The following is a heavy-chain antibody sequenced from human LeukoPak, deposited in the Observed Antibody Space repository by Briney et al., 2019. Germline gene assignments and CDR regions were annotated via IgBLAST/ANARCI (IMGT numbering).Heavy chain of an antibody. V-gene: IGHV3-74*01. CDR2: INSDGSST. D-gene: IGHD3-10*02. Sequence: PGGSLRLSCAASGFTFSSYWMHWVRQAPGKGLVWVSRINSDGSSTSYADSVKGRFTISRDNSKNTLYLQMNSLRAEDTAVYYCARAWYYYDRSDAFDIWGQGTMVTVSS. CDR3: ARAWYYYDRSDAFDI. CDR1: GFTFSSYW. J-gene: IGHJ3*02.